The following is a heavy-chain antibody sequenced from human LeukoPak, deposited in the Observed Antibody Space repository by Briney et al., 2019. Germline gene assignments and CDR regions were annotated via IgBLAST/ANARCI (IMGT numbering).Heavy chain of an antibody. CDR3: ASQVAVVEPTDPNWFDS. V-gene: IGHV4-39*07. J-gene: IGHJ5*01. D-gene: IGHD2-15*01. CDR1: GDSISSGNYY. CDR2: IFYSGST. Sequence: SETLSLTCNVSGDSISSGNYYWGWMRQTPGKGQERTGSIFYSGSTYYTPSLKSRVTMSLDTSKNQFSLRLTSVTAADKAAYFCASQVAVVEPTDPNWFDSWGQGTLVTVSS.